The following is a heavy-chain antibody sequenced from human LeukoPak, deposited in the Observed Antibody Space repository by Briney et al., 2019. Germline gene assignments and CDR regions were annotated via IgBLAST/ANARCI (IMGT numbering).Heavy chain of an antibody. Sequence: SQTLSLTCTVSGGSISSGGYYWSWIRQHPGKGLEWIRYIYYSGSTYYNPSLKSRVTISVDTSKNQFSLKLSSVTAADTAVYYCARVYSGSPHFDYWGRGTLVTVSS. CDR1: GGSISSGGYY. CDR2: IYYSGST. V-gene: IGHV4-31*03. CDR3: ARVYSGSPHFDY. J-gene: IGHJ4*02. D-gene: IGHD1-26*01.